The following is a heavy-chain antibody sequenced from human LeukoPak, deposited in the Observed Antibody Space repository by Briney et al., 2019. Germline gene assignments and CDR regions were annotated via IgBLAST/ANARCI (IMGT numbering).Heavy chain of an antibody. J-gene: IGHJ4*02. CDR2: INPNSGGT. V-gene: IGHV1-2*02. Sequence: ASVKVSCKASGYTFTGYYMHWVRQAPGQGLEWMGWINPNSGGTNYAQKFQGRVTITRDTPISTAHMELSRLRSGDTAVDYCAREFWSGYYPDYWGQGTLVTVSS. D-gene: IGHD3-3*01. CDR3: AREFWSGYYPDY. CDR1: GYTFTGYY.